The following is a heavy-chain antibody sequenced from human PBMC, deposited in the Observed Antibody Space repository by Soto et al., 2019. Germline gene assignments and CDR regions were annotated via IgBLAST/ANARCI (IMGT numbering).Heavy chain of an antibody. J-gene: IGHJ4*02. CDR3: XXXXXXXXXXXFPVY. CDR2: ISDSGGLT. Sequence: EVQLLESGGGLVQPGGSLRLSCAASQLTFANYAMSWVRQAPGRGLEWVSSISDSGGLTYYADSVRGQFTISRDNYKGXXXXXXXXXXXXXXXXXXXXXXXXXXXXXXFPVYWGQGTQVTVSP. V-gene: IGHV3-23*01. CDR1: QLTFANYA.